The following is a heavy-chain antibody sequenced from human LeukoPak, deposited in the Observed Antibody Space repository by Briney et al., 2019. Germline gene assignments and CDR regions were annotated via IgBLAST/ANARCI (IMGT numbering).Heavy chain of an antibody. D-gene: IGHD1-26*01. V-gene: IGHV4-61*02. CDR3: ARERGGVGARFDY. CDR2: MYTSGST. J-gene: IGHJ4*02. Sequence: SETLSLTCTVSGGSISSGSYYWSWIRQPAGKGLEWIGRMYTSGSTNYNPSLKSRVTISVDTSKNQFSLKLSSVTAADTAVYYCARERGGVGARFDYWGQGTLVTVSS. CDR1: GGSISSGSYY.